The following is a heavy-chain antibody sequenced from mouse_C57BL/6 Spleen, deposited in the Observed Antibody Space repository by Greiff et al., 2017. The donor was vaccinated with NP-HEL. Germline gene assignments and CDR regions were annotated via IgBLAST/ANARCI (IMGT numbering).Heavy chain of an antibody. Sequence: VQLKESGAELVRPGASVKLSCTASGFNIKDDYMHWVKQRPEQGLEWIGWIDPENGDTEYASKFQGKAPITADTSSNTAYLQLSSLTSEDTAVYYCTPDGYYATYWGQGTLVTVSA. CDR1: GFNIKDDY. J-gene: IGHJ3*01. CDR2: IDPENGDT. V-gene: IGHV14-4*01. CDR3: TPDGYYATY. D-gene: IGHD2-3*01.